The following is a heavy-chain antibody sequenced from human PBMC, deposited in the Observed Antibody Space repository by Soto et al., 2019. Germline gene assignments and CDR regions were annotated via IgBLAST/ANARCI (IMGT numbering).Heavy chain of an antibody. CDR3: ARGGSGSSTWGYFDY. V-gene: IGHV3-53*02. CDR1: GFTVSSNY. Sequence: EVQLVETGGGLIQPGGSLRLSCAASGFTVSSNYMSWVRQAPGKRLEWVSVIYSGGSTYYADSVKGRFTISRDNSKNTLYLQMNSLRAEDTAVYYCARGGSGSSTWGYFDYWGQGTLVTVSS. J-gene: IGHJ4*02. CDR2: IYSGGST. D-gene: IGHD2-2*01.